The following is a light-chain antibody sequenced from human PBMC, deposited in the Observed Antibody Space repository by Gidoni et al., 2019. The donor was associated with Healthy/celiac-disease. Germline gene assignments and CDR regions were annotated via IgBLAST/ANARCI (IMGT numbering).Light chain of an antibody. CDR3: QQYDSTPRT. CDR1: QSVLYSSNNKNY. CDR2: WAS. J-gene: IGKJ1*01. V-gene: IGKV4-1*01. Sequence: DIVMTQSPYSLAVSLGERATINCKSSQSVLYSSNNKNYLAWYQQKPGQPPKLLIYWASTRESGVPDRFSGSGSGTDFTLTISSLQAEDVAVYYCQQYDSTPRTFGQGTKVEIK.